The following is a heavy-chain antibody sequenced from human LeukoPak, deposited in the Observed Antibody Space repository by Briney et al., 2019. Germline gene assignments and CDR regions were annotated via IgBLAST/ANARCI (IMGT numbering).Heavy chain of an antibody. Sequence: EASVKVSCKASGYTFTDYYVHWVRQAPGQGLEWMGRINAKSGDTNAAQRFQGRVTMTRVTSITTAYLELSRLRSEDTAVYYCARDELYNGYYSVKYHYNGMDVWGQGTTVTVSS. CDR3: ARDELYNGYYSVKYHYNGMDV. CDR1: GYTFTDYY. J-gene: IGHJ6*02. D-gene: IGHD3-3*01. V-gene: IGHV1-2*06. CDR2: INAKSGDT.